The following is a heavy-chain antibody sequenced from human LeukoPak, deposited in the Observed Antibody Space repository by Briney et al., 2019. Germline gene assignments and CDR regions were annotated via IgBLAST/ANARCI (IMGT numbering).Heavy chain of an antibody. D-gene: IGHD3-10*01. CDR2: ISTDGSFT. CDR3: ARGRTYGSGSYWAFDY. Sequence: GGSLRLSCAASGFTFSSYWMHWVRQGPEKGLVWVARISTDGSFTSYADSVKGRFTISRDNAKNSLYLQVNSLRDEDTAVYYCARGRTYGSGSYWAFDYWGQGTLVTVSS. J-gene: IGHJ4*02. V-gene: IGHV3-74*01. CDR1: GFTFSSYW.